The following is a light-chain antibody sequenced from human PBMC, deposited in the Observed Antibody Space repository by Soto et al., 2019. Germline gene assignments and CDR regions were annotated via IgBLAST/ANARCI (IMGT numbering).Light chain of an antibody. Sequence: GDRVTLTCRARQNISKYLNWYQRKPGKAPKLLIYAASTLQSGVPSRFRGSGFGTEFTLTISSLQPEDFATYYCLQHNSYPLTFGGGTKVDIK. J-gene: IGKJ4*01. CDR3: LQHNSYPLT. CDR1: QNISKY. V-gene: IGKV1-17*01. CDR2: AAS.